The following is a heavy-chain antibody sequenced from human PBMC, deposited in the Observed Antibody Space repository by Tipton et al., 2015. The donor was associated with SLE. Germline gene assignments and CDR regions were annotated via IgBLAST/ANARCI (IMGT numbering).Heavy chain of an antibody. J-gene: IGHJ4*02. D-gene: IGHD1-26*01. Sequence: TLSLTCTVSGGSISGYYWSWIRQPAGKGLEWIGRIYSSGSTIYNPPIKSRVTLSLDTSKNQFSLRVRSVTAADTAVYYCARGGGSYYDYWGQGTLVTVSS. V-gene: IGHV4-4*07. CDR3: ARGGGSYYDY. CDR1: GGSISGYY. CDR2: IYSSGST.